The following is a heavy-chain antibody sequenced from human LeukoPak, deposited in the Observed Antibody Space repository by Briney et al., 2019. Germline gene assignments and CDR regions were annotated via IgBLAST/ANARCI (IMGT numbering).Heavy chain of an antibody. CDR1: GFTVSSYA. D-gene: IGHD3-10*01. CDR2: ISYDGRNK. Sequence: GRSLRLACAASGFTVSSYAMDWGRQAPGKGVEWVAVISYDGRNKYYADSVKGRFTISRDNSNNTLYLQMHSLRAEDTAVYYCARGPHDGMVRAVYLLNWGQGTLVTVSS. J-gene: IGHJ4*02. CDR3: ARGPHDGMVRAVYLLN. V-gene: IGHV3-30*04.